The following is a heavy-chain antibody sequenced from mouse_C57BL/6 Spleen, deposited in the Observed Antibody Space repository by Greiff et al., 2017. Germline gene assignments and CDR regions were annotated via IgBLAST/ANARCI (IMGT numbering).Heavy chain of an antibody. Sequence: EVKLVESGPGLVKPSQSLSLTCSVTGYSITSGYYWNWIRQFPGNKLEWMGYISYDGSNNYNPSLKNRISITRDTSKNQFFLKLNSVTTEDTATYYCARERDYDGGDYFDYWGQGTTLTVSS. CDR3: ARERDYDGGDYFDY. CDR1: GYSITSGYY. V-gene: IGHV3-6*01. CDR2: ISYDGSN. D-gene: IGHD2-4*01. J-gene: IGHJ2*01.